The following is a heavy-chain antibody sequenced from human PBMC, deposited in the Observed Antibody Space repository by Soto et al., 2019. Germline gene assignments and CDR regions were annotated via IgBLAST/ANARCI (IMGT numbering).Heavy chain of an antibody. CDR1: GFIVRGNY. V-gene: IGHV3-66*01. D-gene: IGHD4-17*01. CDR2: IYSGGST. Sequence: EVQLMESGRGLVQPGWSLRLSCAASGFIVRGNYMTWVRQAPGRGLEWVSVIYSGGSTDYADSVKGRFTISRDNSKNTLFLQMNSLRAEDTAVYYCARDWDGDYLGYWGQGTLVTVSS. CDR3: ARDWDGDYLGY. J-gene: IGHJ4*02.